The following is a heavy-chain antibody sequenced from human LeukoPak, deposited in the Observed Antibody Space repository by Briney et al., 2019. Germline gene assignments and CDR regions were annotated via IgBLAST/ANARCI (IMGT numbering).Heavy chain of an antibody. CDR3: ITGDYDFWSGFYSPNHYFDY. J-gene: IGHJ4*02. V-gene: IGHV3-15*07. CDR2: IKPKTDGETT. CDR1: GFTFSNAY. Sequence: GGSLRLSCAASGFTFSNAYMNWVRQAPGKGLEWVGRIKPKTDGETTEYAAPVKGRFTISRDDSKNTLFLQMNSLKTEDTAVYYCITGDYDFWSGFYSPNHYFDYWGQGTLVTVSS. D-gene: IGHD3-3*01.